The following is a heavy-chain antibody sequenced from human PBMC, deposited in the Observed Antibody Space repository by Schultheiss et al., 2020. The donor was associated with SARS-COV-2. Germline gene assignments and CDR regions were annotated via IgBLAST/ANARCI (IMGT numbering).Heavy chain of an antibody. CDR2: ISSSGFTI. CDR3: AKVPDY. V-gene: IGHV3-48*03. Sequence: GESLKISCAASGFTFNTYEMMWVRQSPGKGLEWVSYISSSGFTIYYAGSVQGRFTISRDNAKNSLYLQMDSLRAEDTAVYYCAKVPDYWGQGTLVTVSS. J-gene: IGHJ4*02. CDR1: GFTFNTYE.